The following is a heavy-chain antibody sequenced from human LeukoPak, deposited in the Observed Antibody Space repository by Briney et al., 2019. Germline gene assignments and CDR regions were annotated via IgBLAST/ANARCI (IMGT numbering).Heavy chain of an antibody. Sequence: PGGSLRLSCAASGFTFSSYSMNWVRQAPGKGLEWVSYISRSSSTIYYADSVKGRFTISRDNAKNSLYLQMDSLRAEDTAVYYCARDARYVLRFLEWEYYYYYMDVWGKGTTVTVSS. CDR2: ISRSSSTI. CDR1: GFTFSSYS. V-gene: IGHV3-48*04. D-gene: IGHD3-3*01. CDR3: ARDARYVLRFLEWEYYYYYMDV. J-gene: IGHJ6*03.